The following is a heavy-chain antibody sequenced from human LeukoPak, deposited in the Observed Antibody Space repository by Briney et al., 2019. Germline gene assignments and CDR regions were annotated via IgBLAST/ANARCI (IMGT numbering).Heavy chain of an antibody. CDR3: ARGPGEGGSSGYYYGKPEDPAEYYFDY. CDR2: INPNSGGT. Sequence: ASVKVSCKASGYTFTGYYMHWVRQAPGQGLEWMGWINPNSGGTNYAQKFQGRVTMTRDTSISTAYMELGRLRSDDTAVYYCARGPGEGGSSGYYYGKPEDPAEYYFDYWGQGTLVTVSS. D-gene: IGHD3-22*01. J-gene: IGHJ4*02. V-gene: IGHV1-2*02. CDR1: GYTFTGYY.